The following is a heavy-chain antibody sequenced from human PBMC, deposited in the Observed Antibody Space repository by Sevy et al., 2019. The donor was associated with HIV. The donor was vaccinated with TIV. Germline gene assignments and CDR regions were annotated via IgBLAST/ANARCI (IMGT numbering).Heavy chain of an antibody. CDR1: GFTFGDYC. V-gene: IGHV3-49*04. CDR2: VKSDVYGGTV. D-gene: IGHD6-13*01. CDR3: TRWKAAQSIFDY. Sequence: GGSLRLSCTASGFTFGDYCMSWVRQAPGKGLEWVAFVKSDVYGGTVDHAASVRGRFVISRDDSKTIAYLQMNDLKTEDTGVDYCTRWKAAQSIFDYWGQGALVTVSS. J-gene: IGHJ4*02.